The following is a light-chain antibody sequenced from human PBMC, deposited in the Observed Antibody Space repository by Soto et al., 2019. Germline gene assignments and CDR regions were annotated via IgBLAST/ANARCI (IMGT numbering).Light chain of an antibody. CDR3: QQYYSTPLT. J-gene: IGKJ4*01. CDR2: WAS. Sequence: DIVMTQSPDSLAVSLGERATINCKSSQSVLYSSNNKNYLAWYQQKPGQPPKLLIYWASTRESGVPDRFSGSGSGTDFTLTISSLQDEDVEVYYCQQYYSTPLTLVGGTKVDIK. V-gene: IGKV4-1*01. CDR1: QSVLYSSNNKNY.